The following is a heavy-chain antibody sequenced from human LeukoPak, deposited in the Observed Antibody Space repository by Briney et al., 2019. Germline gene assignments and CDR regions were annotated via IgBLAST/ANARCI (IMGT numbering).Heavy chain of an antibody. CDR1: GGSISDYH. V-gene: IGHV4-59*08. Sequence: AETLSLTCTGSGGSISDYHWSWIRQPPGKGLEWIGYIYYSGSTNYNPSLKSRVTLSVDTSKNQFSLKLSSVTAADTAVYYCARPMMAAYYFDYWGQGTLVTVSS. D-gene: IGHD3-22*01. CDR3: ARPMMAAYYFDY. J-gene: IGHJ4*02. CDR2: IYYSGST.